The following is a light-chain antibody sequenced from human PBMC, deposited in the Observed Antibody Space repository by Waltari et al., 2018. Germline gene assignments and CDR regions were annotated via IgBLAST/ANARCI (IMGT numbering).Light chain of an antibody. J-gene: IGLJ3*02. V-gene: IGLV1-44*01. CDR3: AAWDDSLNGPV. Sequence: QSVLTQPPSASGAPGQRVTISCSGGSSNIGSNTVNWYQQLPGTAPKLLVHSPNQRPSGVPDRVSGSQSGTSASLAISGLQSEDETDYYCAAWDDSLNGPVFGGGTKLTVL. CDR2: SPN. CDR1: SSNIGSNT.